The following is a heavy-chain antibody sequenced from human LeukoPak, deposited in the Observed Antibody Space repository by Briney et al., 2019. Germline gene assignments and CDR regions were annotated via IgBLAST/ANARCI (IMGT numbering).Heavy chain of an antibody. Sequence: GESLKISCKGSGYSFTSYWIGWVRQMPGKGLEWMGIMYPGDSDTRYSPSFQGQVTISVDKSISTAYLQWSSLKASDTAMYCCGRHLYGGNSAIDYWGQGTLVTVSS. J-gene: IGHJ4*02. D-gene: IGHD4-23*01. CDR2: MYPGDSDT. V-gene: IGHV5-51*01. CDR3: GRHLYGGNSAIDY. CDR1: GYSFTSYW.